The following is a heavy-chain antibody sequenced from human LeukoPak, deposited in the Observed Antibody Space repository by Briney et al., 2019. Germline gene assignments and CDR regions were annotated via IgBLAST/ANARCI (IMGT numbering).Heavy chain of an antibody. D-gene: IGHD3-3*01. CDR2: VIPIFGTA. J-gene: IGHJ6*03. CDR3: ARDRWGGYYPYYYYYYMDV. V-gene: IGHV1-69*01. CDR1: GGTFSSYD. Sequence: SVKVSCKASGGTFSSYDITWVRQAPGQGLEWMGGVIPIFGTANYAQKFQGRVTITADESTSTAYMELSSLRSEDTAVYYCARDRWGGYYPYYYYYYMDVWGKGTTVTISS.